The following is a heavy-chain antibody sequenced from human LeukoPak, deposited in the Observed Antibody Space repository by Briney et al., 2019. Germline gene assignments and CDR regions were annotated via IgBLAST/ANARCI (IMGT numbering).Heavy chain of an antibody. D-gene: IGHD3-22*01. J-gene: IGHJ6*03. Sequence: SETLSLTCTVSGALISSGSYYWSWIRQPAGKGLEWIGRMYTSGSTNYNPSLKSRVTISVDTSKNQFSLKLSSVTAADTAVYYCARGGGLGYYYYYMDVWGKGTTVTISS. V-gene: IGHV4-61*02. CDR3: ARGGGLGYYYYYMDV. CDR2: MYTSGST. CDR1: GALISSGSYY.